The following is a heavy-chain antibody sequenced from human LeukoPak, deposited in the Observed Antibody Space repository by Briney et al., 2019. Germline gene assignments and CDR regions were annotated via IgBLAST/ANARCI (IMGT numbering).Heavy chain of an antibody. V-gene: IGHV3-30*18. J-gene: IGHJ4*02. Sequence: GGSLRLSCAASGFTFSSYAMHWVRQAPGKGLEWVAVISYDVTNKYYVDSVKGRFTISRDNSKNTLYLQMNSLRAEDTAVYYCAKDGGTSGYYAGFVDYWGQETLVTVSS. CDR1: GFTFSSYA. D-gene: IGHD3-22*01. CDR2: ISYDVTNK. CDR3: AKDGGTSGYYAGFVDY.